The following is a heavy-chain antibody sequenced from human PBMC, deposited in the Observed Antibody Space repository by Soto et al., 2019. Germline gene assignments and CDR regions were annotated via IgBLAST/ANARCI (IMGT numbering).Heavy chain of an antibody. Sequence: SETLSLTCAVYGGSFSGYYWSWIRQPPGKGLEWIGEINHSGSTNSTPSLKSRVTISVDTSKNQSSLKLSSVTAADTAVYYCARGPWIAAAGILDYWGQGTLVTVS. CDR1: GGSFSGYY. CDR2: INHSGST. J-gene: IGHJ4*02. V-gene: IGHV4-34*01. CDR3: ARGPWIAAAGILDY. D-gene: IGHD6-13*01.